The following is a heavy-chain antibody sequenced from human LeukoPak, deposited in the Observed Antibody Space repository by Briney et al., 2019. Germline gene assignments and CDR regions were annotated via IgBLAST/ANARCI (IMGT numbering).Heavy chain of an antibody. CDR1: GFTFSSHW. V-gene: IGHV3-7*01. CDR3: AAGKVGAYDY. Sequence: GGSLRLSCAASGFTFSSHWMSWVRQAPGKGLEWVANIKQDGSEKYYVDSVKGRFTISRDNAKNSLYLQMNSLRAEDTAVYYCAAGKVGAYDYWGQGTLVTVSS. CDR2: IKQDGSEK. D-gene: IGHD1-26*01. J-gene: IGHJ4*02.